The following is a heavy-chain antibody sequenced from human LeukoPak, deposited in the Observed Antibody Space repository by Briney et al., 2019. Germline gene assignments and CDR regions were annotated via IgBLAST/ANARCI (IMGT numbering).Heavy chain of an antibody. CDR1: GFTFSNYW. Sequence: GGSLRLSCAASGFTFSNYWMSWVRQASGRGLEWVANIKEDGSEKYYVDSVKGRFTISRDNAKNSLYLQMNSLRAEDTAIYYCASGRQLGYWGQGTLVTVSS. CDR2: IKEDGSEK. J-gene: IGHJ4*02. D-gene: IGHD6-6*01. CDR3: ASGRQLGY. V-gene: IGHV3-7*01.